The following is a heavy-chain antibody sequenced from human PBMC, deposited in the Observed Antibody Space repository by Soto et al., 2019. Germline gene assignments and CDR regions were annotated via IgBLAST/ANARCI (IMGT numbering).Heavy chain of an antibody. Sequence: QVQLVESGGGVVQPGRSLRLSCAASGFTFSSYAMHWVRQAPGKGLEWVAVISYDGSNKYYADSVKGRFTISRDNSKKTLYLQMNSLRAEDTAVYYCASVISSGYYSYAFDIWGQGTMVTVSS. J-gene: IGHJ3*02. D-gene: IGHD3-22*01. CDR2: ISYDGSNK. CDR3: ASVISSGYYSYAFDI. V-gene: IGHV3-30-3*01. CDR1: GFTFSSYA.